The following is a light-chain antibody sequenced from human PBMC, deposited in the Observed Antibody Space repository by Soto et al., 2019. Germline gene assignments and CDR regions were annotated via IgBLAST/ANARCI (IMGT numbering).Light chain of an antibody. CDR3: SSYTRSSTLYVV. CDR1: SIDVGGYNY. Sequence: QSALTQPASVSGSPGQSITISCTGTSIDVGGYNYVSWYQQHPGKAPKLMIYDVSNRPSGVSNRFSGSKSANTASLTISGLQAEDEADYYCSSYTRSSTLYVVFGGGTKPNVL. J-gene: IGLJ2*01. CDR2: DVS. V-gene: IGLV2-14*01.